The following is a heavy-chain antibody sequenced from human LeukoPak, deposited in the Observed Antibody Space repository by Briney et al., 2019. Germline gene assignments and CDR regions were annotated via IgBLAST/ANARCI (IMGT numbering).Heavy chain of an antibody. V-gene: IGHV4-34*01. CDR3: ARGHTHDY. Sequence: GSLRLSCAASGFTFSSYAMSWVRQAPGKGLEWIGEINHSGSTNYNPSLKSRATISVDTSKNQFSLKLSSVTAADTAVYYCARGHTHDYWGQGTLVTVSS. CDR1: GFTFSSYA. CDR2: INHSGST. J-gene: IGHJ4*02.